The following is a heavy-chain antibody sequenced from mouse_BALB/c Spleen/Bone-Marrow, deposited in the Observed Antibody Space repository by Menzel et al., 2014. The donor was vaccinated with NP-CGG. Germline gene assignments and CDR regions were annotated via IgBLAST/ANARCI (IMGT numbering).Heavy chain of an antibody. D-gene: IGHD6-2*01. CDR3: ARGGKDFSLDY. Sequence: SGAELGMPGASVKMSCKASGYTFTDNWMYWVKQRPVQGLEWIGAIDTSGSYTNFNQKFMGKASLTVDASSSSAYMQVSSLTSDDSAVYYCARGGKDFSLDYWGQGTPPTVPS. J-gene: IGHJ4*01. V-gene: IGHV1-69*01. CDR1: GYTFTDNW. CDR2: IDTSGSYT.